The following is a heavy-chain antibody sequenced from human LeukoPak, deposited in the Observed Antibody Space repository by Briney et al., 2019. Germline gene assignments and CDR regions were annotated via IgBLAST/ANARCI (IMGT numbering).Heavy chain of an antibody. V-gene: IGHV4-59*01. CDR2: IYYSGST. D-gene: IGHD3-22*01. J-gene: IGHJ4*02. Sequence: RSETLSLTCTVSGGSISSYYWSWIRQPPGKGLEWIGYIYYSGSTNYNPSLKSRVTISVDTSKNQFSLKLSSVTAADTAVYYCARGNYYDSSGFLDYWGQGTLVTVSS. CDR3: ARGNYYDSSGFLDY. CDR1: GGSISSYY.